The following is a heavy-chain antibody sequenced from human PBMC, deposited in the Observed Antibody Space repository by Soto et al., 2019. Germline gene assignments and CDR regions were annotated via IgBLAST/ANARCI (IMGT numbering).Heavy chain of an antibody. J-gene: IGHJ4*02. CDR1: GSSITNYQ. CDR2: VYYSGSA. D-gene: IGHD2-2*03. Sequence: QVHLQESGPGLVKPSETLSLTCTISGSSITNYQWSWIRQPPGKGLEWIGHVYYSGSANYNPTLRIRDTISIDTSKSQFSLNLGSVTAADTAVYFCARHAGSLGYWGQGTLVTVSS. CDR3: ARHAGSLGY. V-gene: IGHV4-59*08.